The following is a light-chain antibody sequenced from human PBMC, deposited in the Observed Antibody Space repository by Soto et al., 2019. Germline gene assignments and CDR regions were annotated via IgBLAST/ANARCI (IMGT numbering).Light chain of an antibody. Sequence: EIVLTQSPGTLSLSPGERATLSCRASQTVSSDYLAWYQQKPGQAPRLLIYGASSRATGIPARFTGSGSGTDFTLTINRLEPEDFAVYFCQQYGSSPQTFGQGTKVDIK. CDR3: QQYGSSPQT. CDR1: QTVSSDY. J-gene: IGKJ1*01. CDR2: GAS. V-gene: IGKV3-20*01.